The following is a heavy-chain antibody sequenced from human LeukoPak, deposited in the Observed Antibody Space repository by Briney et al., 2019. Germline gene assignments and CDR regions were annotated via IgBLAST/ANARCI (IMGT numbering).Heavy chain of an antibody. Sequence: GGSLRLYCAASGFTFSDYYMSWIRPAPGKGLEWVSYIISSDSTIYYADSVKGRFTISRDNAKNSLYLQMNSLRAEDTAVYYCASLGHARGPGDAFDIWGQGTMVTVSS. CDR2: IISSDSTI. CDR1: GFTFSDYY. J-gene: IGHJ3*02. V-gene: IGHV3-11*01. D-gene: IGHD3-16*01. CDR3: ASLGHARGPGDAFDI.